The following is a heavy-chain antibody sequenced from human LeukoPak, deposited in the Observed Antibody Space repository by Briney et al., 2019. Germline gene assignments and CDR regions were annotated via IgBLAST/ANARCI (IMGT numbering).Heavy chain of an antibody. CDR3: ARDDTRILGWFGDYKGFDY. Sequence: GGSLRLSCAASGFTFSSYAMHWVRQAPGKGLEWVAVISYDGSNKYYADSVKGRFTISRDNSKNTLYLQMNSLRAEDTAVYYCARDDTRILGWFGDYKGFDYWAREPWSPSPQ. D-gene: IGHD3-10*01. CDR1: GFTFSSYA. CDR2: ISYDGSNK. J-gene: IGHJ4*02. V-gene: IGHV3-30-3*01.